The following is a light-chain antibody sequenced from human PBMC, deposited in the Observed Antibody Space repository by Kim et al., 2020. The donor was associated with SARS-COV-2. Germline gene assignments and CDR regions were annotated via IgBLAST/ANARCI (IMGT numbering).Light chain of an antibody. CDR2: QDT. J-gene: IGLJ2*01. Sequence: SYELTQPPSASVSPGQTASITCSGDNLGDKYTCWYQHKPGQSPVLVIYQDTKRPSGIPERFSGSNSGNTATLTISGAQAMDEADYYCQAWDSSQGLVVGG. V-gene: IGLV3-1*01. CDR3: QAWDSSQGL. CDR1: NLGDKY.